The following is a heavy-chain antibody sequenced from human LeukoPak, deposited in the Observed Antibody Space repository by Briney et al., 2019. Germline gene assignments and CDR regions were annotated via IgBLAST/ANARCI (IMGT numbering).Heavy chain of an antibody. CDR2: ISGDGGST. Sequence: GGSLRLSCAASGFTFDDYAMHWVRQAPGKCLEWVSLISGDGGSTYYADSVKGRFTISRDNNKNSLYLQMNSLGTEDTALYYCATSDFAAHFDYWGQGTLVTVSS. J-gene: IGHJ4*02. D-gene: IGHD2/OR15-2a*01. CDR1: GFTFDDYA. CDR3: ATSDFAAHFDY. V-gene: IGHV3-43*02.